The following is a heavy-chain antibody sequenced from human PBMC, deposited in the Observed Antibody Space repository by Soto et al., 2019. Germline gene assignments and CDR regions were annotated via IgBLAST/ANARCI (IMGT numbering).Heavy chain of an antibody. CDR3: AIRSGRDYGEYPRGCDY. V-gene: IGHV3-66*01. CDR2: IYSGGST. CDR1: GFTVSSNY. J-gene: IGHJ4*02. Sequence: EVQLVESGGGLVQPGGSLRLSCAASGFTVSSNYMSWVRQAPGKGLVWVSVIYSGGSTSYADSVKGRFTIARDNSKNTLYRQMNSRRAEDTAVYDCAIRSGRDYGEYPRGCDYWGQGTRVTVSS. D-gene: IGHD4-17*01.